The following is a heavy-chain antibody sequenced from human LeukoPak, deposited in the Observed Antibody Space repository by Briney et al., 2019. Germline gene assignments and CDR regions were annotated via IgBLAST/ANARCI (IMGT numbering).Heavy chain of an antibody. Sequence: PGGSLRLSCAASGFTFSSYAMHWVRQAPGKGLEWVAFISYDGSNKYYADSVKGRFTISRDNSKNTLYLQMNSLRAEDTAVYYCARDTAMVNGLYYFDYWGQGTLVTVSS. V-gene: IGHV3-30-3*01. D-gene: IGHD5-18*01. J-gene: IGHJ4*02. CDR2: ISYDGSNK. CDR3: ARDTAMVNGLYYFDY. CDR1: GFTFSSYA.